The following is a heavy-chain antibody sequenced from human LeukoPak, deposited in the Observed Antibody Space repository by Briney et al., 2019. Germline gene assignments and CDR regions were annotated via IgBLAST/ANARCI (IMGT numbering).Heavy chain of an antibody. V-gene: IGHV4-39*01. CDR1: GVSISSSNCY. CDR3: GRQTGSGLFILP. CDR2: IYYSGNT. J-gene: IGHJ4*02. Sequence: SETLSLTCTVSGVSISSSNCYWGWIRQPPGKGLEWNGSIYYSGNTYYNASLKSHVSISIDTSKNQFYLKLTSVTAADTAVYYGGRQTGSGLFILPGGQGTLVTVSS. D-gene: IGHD3/OR15-3a*01.